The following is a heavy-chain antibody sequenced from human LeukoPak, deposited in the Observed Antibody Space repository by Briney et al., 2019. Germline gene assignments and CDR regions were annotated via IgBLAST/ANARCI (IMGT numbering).Heavy chain of an antibody. CDR1: GGSISSYY. Sequence: PSETLSLTCTVSGGSISSYYWSWIRQPPGKGLEWIGYIYYSGSTNYNPSLRSRVTISVDTSKNQFALKLSSVTAADTAEYYCTRGSIAYYYMDVWGKGTTVTISS. CDR2: IYYSGST. V-gene: IGHV4-59*01. D-gene: IGHD3-22*01. CDR3: TRGSIAYYYMDV. J-gene: IGHJ6*03.